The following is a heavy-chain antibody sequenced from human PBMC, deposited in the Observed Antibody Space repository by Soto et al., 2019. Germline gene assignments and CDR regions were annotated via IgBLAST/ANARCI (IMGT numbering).Heavy chain of an antibody. CDR2: ISGSGGRT. Sequence: PGGSRGLSFPASGFTFISYAMSWFPQLPGKGMGGFAAISGSGGRTYYADSVKGRFTISRENSTNTPHLQMNSLSAADAAVYYCATDMLASTDPYYDSWGQGLLVTVSS. J-gene: IGHJ4*02. CDR3: ATDMLASTDPYYDS. D-gene: IGHD3-3*02. CDR1: GFTFISYA. V-gene: IGHV3-23*01.